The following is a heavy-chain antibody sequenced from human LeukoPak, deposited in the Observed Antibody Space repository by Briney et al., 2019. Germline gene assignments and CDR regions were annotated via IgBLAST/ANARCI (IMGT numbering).Heavy chain of an antibody. D-gene: IGHD3-10*01. CDR2: VYYFGNA. J-gene: IGHJ4*02. CDR1: GGAIPATRYY. V-gene: IGHV4-39*02. Sequence: SETLSLTCAVSGGAIPATRYYCGWSRQSRGMGLEWSGSVYYFGNAYYSPSLMRPATISIDTSKKPISLNLTSVTARDTGIYYCATHKEGSYFESWGQGTLVTVSS. CDR3: ATHKEGSYFES.